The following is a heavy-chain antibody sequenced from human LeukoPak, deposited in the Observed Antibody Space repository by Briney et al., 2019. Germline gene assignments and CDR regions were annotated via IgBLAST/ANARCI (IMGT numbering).Heavy chain of an antibody. D-gene: IGHD5-18*01. Sequence: SETLSLACAVYGGSFSGYYWSWIRQPPGKGLEWIGEINHSGSTNYNPSLKSRVTISVDTSKNQFSLKLSSVTAADTAVYYCARRGQLWFLRWGRGTLVTVSS. CDR3: ARRGQLWFLR. J-gene: IGHJ5*02. CDR2: INHSGST. V-gene: IGHV4-34*01. CDR1: GGSFSGYY.